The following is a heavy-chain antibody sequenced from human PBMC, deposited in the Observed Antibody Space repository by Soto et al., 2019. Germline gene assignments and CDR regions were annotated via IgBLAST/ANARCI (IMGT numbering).Heavy chain of an antibody. V-gene: IGHV1-2*04. CDR1: GYTFTGYY. J-gene: IGHJ3*02. CDR2: INPNSGGT. CDR3: ARMGGNRIKFFGVAMGVFYI. D-gene: IGHD3-3*01. Sequence: GASVKVSCKASGYTFTGYYMHWVRQAPGQGLEWMGWINPNSGGTNYAQKFQGWVTMTRDTSISTAYMELSRLRSDDTAVYYCARMGGNRIKFFGVAMGVFYIWGQGTMVPVS.